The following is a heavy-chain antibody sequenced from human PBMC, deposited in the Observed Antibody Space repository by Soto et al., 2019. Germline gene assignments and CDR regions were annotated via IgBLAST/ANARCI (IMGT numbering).Heavy chain of an antibody. V-gene: IGHV4-59*02. D-gene: IGHD5-12*01. J-gene: IGHJ4*02. Sequence: QAQLHESGPGLVKPSETLSLSCTVSGASVNSNYWSWIRQSPGKGLEWIGYIDHRGTTNYNPSLKSRVTISSDTPKNQFFLRLSSVTAVDTAVYYCATGGGWLPDTWGQGTLVTVSS. CDR3: ATGGGWLPDT. CDR1: GASVNSNY. CDR2: IDHRGTT.